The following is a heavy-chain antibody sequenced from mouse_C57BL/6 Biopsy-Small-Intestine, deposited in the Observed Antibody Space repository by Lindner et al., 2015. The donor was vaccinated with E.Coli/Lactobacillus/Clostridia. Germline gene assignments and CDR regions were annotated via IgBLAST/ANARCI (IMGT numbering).Heavy chain of an antibody. D-gene: IGHD4-1*01. CDR2: INPGSSDT. V-gene: IGHV1-54*01. J-gene: IGHJ2*01. Sequence: VQLQESGAELVRPGTSVRVSCKASGYAFTNYLIEWVKQRPGQGLEWIGVINPGSSDTNYNEKFKVKATLTADKSSSTAYMQLSSLTSEDSAVYFCARRELVFDYWGQGTTLTVSS. CDR1: GYAFTNYL. CDR3: ARRELVFDY.